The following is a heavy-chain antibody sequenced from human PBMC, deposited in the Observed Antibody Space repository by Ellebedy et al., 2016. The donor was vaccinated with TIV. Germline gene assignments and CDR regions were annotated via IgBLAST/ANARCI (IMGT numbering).Heavy chain of an antibody. D-gene: IGHD1-7*01. CDR1: GFTFSSYA. J-gene: IGHJ6*03. V-gene: IGHV3-23*01. CDR3: AKDDVKGTVNIYYMDV. CDR2: ISGSGDST. Sequence: GESLKISCAASGFTFSSYAMSWVRQAPGKGLEWVSAISGSGDSTYYADSVKGRFTISRDNSKNTLYLQLNSLSAEDTAGYYCAKDDVKGTVNIYYMDVWGNGTTVTVSS.